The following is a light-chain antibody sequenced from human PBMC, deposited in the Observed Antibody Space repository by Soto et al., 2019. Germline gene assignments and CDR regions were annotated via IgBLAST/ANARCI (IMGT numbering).Light chain of an antibody. J-gene: IGKJ4*01. V-gene: IGKV4-1*01. CDR3: QQYYNPPPLT. CDR2: WAS. Sequence: DIVMTQSPDSLAVSLGERATINCKSSQSILDTSNNKNSLAWLQQKPGQPPRLLMYWASTREPGVPDRFSGRGYGKDFTLTITSRQAEDGAVYYCQQYYNPPPLTFGGGTKVEIK. CDR1: QSILDTSNNKNS.